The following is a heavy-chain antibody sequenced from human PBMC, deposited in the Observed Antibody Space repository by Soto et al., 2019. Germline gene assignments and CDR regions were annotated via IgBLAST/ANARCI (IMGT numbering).Heavy chain of an antibody. Sequence: EVQLVESGGGLVKPGGSLRLSCAASGFTFTTYSMNWVRQAPGKGLEWGSFISSGSNSINYADSVRGRFTISRDNAKNSLYLQMNSLRAEDTAVYYCARGFYCSGGYCYSAYWGQGTLVTVSS. J-gene: IGHJ4*02. CDR3: ARGFYCSGGYCYSAY. V-gene: IGHV3-21*01. CDR1: GFTFTTYS. CDR2: ISSGSNSI. D-gene: IGHD2-15*01.